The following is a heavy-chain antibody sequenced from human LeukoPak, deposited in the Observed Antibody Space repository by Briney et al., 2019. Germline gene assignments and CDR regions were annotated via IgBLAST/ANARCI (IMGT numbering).Heavy chain of an antibody. Sequence: PSETLSLTCTVSGGSISSYYWSWIRQPPGKGLEWIGYIYYSGSTNHNPSLKSRVTMSVDTSKNQFSLNLISVTAADTAVYYCASPMVRGKYYFDYWGQGTLVTVSS. J-gene: IGHJ4*02. D-gene: IGHD3-10*01. CDR3: ASPMVRGKYYFDY. CDR2: IYYSGST. CDR1: GGSISSYY. V-gene: IGHV4-59*08.